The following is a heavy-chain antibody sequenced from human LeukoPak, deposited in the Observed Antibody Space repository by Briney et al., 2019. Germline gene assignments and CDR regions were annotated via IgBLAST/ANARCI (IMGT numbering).Heavy chain of an antibody. CDR3: ARDSSSWYVSEH. J-gene: IGHJ1*01. CDR1: GFTFSNYA. D-gene: IGHD6-13*01. CDR2: ISGSGGGT. Sequence: SGGSLRLSCAASGFTFSNYAMTWVRQAPGKGLEWVSAISGSGGGTKYADSVKGRFTISRDNAKNSLYLQMNSLRAEDTALYYCARDSSSWYVSEHWGQGTLVTVSS. V-gene: IGHV3-23*01.